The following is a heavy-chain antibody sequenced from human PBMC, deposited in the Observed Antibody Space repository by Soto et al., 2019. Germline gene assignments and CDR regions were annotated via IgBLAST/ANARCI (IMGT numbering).Heavy chain of an antibody. V-gene: IGHV3-74*01. CDR1: GFTFSTYW. CDR2: INSDGSST. Sequence: SLRLSCAASGFTFSTYWIHWVRQAPGKGLVWVSRINSDGSSTNYADSVKGRFTISRDNAKNTLFLQMNSLRAEDTAVYYCARDRWGGGRDMDVWGQGTTVTVSS. J-gene: IGHJ6*02. D-gene: IGHD3-10*01. CDR3: ARDRWGGGRDMDV.